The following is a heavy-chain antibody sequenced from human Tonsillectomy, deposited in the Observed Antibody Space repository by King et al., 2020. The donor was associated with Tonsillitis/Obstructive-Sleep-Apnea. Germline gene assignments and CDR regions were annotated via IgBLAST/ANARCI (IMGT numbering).Heavy chain of an antibody. Sequence: VQLQESGPGLVKPSETLSLTCTVSGGSISSYYWSWIRQPPGKGLEWIGYIYYSGSTNYNPSLKSRVTISVDTSKNQFSLKLSSVTAAATAVYYWGRRPGGGGGWARLEYYYYGMDVWGQGTTVTVSS. J-gene: IGHJ6*02. V-gene: IGHV4-59*08. CDR2: IYYSGST. CDR1: GGSISSYY. CDR3: GRRPGGGGGWARLEYYYYGMDV. D-gene: IGHD4-23*01.